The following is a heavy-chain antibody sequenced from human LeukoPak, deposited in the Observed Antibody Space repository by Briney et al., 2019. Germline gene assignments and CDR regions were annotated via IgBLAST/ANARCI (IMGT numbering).Heavy chain of an antibody. CDR2: IYPGDSET. J-gene: IGHJ4*02. Sequence: GESLKISCKGSGYRFSSYWIGWVRQMPGKGLELMGIIYPGDSETRYSPSFQGQVTISADKSISTAYLQWSSLKASDTAMYYCVRALGYCSSGSCYYYDYWGQGTLVTVSS. V-gene: IGHV5-51*01. CDR1: GYRFSSYW. CDR3: VRALGYCSSGSCYYYDY. D-gene: IGHD2-15*01.